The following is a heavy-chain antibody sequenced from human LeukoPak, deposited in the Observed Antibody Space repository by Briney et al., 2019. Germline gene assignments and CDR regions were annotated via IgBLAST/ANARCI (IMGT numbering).Heavy chain of an antibody. CDR2: IYYTGRT. V-gene: IGHV4-39*01. J-gene: IGHJ4*02. D-gene: IGHD5-24*01. CDR1: DGSISSSSYY. CDR3: ARLYGYNFAVSRKYFDY. Sequence: PSETLSLTCTVSDGSISSSSYYWGWIRQPPGKGLESIGNIYYTGRTFYNPSLKSRVTISVDTSKKQFSLRLSSVTAADTAVYYCARLYGYNFAVSRKYFDYWGQGTLVTVSS.